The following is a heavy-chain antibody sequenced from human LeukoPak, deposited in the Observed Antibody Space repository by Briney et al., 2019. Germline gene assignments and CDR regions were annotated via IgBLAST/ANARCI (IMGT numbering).Heavy chain of an antibody. CDR2: MNPNSGNT. CDR3: ARAAYYYGSGSGVGYYYYYMDV. CDR1: GYTFTSYD. V-gene: IGHV1-8*03. D-gene: IGHD3-10*01. J-gene: IGHJ6*03. Sequence: GASVKVSCKASGYTFTSYDINWVRQATGQGLEWMGWMNPNSGNTGYAQKFQGRVTITRNTSISTAYMELSSLRSEDTAVYYCARAAYYYGSGSGVGYYYYYMDVWGKGTTVTVSS.